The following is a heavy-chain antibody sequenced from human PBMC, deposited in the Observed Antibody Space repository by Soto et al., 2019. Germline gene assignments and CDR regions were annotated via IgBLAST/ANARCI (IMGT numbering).Heavy chain of an antibody. Sequence: PGESLKISCKGSGYRFMSYWIAWVRQMPGKGLEWMGIIYPNDPDTRYSPSFRGQVTMSADKSMSTVYLHWSSLKASDTAIYYCARRGAAAPFDYWGQGTMVTVSS. V-gene: IGHV5-51*01. CDR1: GYRFMSYW. D-gene: IGHD6-13*01. CDR3: ARRGAAAPFDY. J-gene: IGHJ4*02. CDR2: IYPNDPDT.